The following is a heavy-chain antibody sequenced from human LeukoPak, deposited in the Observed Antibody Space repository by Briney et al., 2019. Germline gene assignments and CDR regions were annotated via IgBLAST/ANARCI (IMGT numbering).Heavy chain of an antibody. V-gene: IGHV4-59*12. Sequence: PSETLSLTCTVSGGSISSYYWSWIRQPPGKGLEWIGYIYYSGSTNYNPSLKSRVTISVDTSKNQFSLKLSSVTAADTAVYYCARRGSYGDYRGYNYWGQGTLVTVSS. CDR3: ARRGSYGDYRGYNY. CDR2: IYYSGST. D-gene: IGHD4-17*01. CDR1: GGSISSYY. J-gene: IGHJ4*02.